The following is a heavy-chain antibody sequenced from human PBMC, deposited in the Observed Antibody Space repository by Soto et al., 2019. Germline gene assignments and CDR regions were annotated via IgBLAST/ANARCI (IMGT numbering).Heavy chain of an antibody. D-gene: IGHD6-13*01. CDR1: GFTFSSYA. J-gene: IGHJ4*02. CDR3: AKDVMYSSSWYYFDY. Sequence: GGSLRLSCAAPGFTFSSYAVSWVRQTPGKGLEWVSAISGSGTNTYYAGSVKGRFTISRDNSKNTLYLQMNGLRAEDTAVYYCAKDVMYSSSWYYFDYWGQGTLVTVSS. CDR2: ISGSGTNT. V-gene: IGHV3-23*01.